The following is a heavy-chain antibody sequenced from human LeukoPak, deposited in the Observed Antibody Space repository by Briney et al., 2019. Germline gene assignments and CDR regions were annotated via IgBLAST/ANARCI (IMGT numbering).Heavy chain of an antibody. D-gene: IGHD3-10*01. J-gene: IGHJ5*02. CDR1: GGSISSSSYY. CDR2: IYYSGST. Sequence: SETLSLTCTVSGGSISSSSYYWGWIRQPPGKGLEWIGSIYYSGSTYYNPSLKSRVTISVDTSKNQFSLKLSSVTAADTAVYYCARRKSRITMVRGVIEGGNWFDPWGQGTLVTVSS. V-gene: IGHV4-39*01. CDR3: ARRKSRITMVRGVIEGGNWFDP.